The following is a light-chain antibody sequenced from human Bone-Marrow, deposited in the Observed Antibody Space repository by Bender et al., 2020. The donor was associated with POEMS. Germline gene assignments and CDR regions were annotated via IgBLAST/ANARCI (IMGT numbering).Light chain of an antibody. J-gene: IGLJ3*02. Sequence: SYELTQPPSVSVSPGQTARITCSGDALPKRYAFWYQQKPGQAPVLVIYEDSERPSGIPERFSGSNSGTTVTLTISGVQAEDEADYYCQSSDSSNTWVFGGGTKLTVL. CDR1: ALPKRY. CDR3: QSSDSSNTWV. CDR2: EDS. V-gene: IGLV3-25*03.